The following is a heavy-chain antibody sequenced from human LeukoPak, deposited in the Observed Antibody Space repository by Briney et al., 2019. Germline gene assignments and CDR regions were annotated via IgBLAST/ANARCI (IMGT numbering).Heavy chain of an antibody. CDR2: IYYSGST. J-gene: IGHJ4*02. V-gene: IGHV4-39*01. CDR3: ARSPSAAVAD. Sequence: SETLSLTCTVSGGSISSSSYYWGWIRQPPGKGLEWIGSIYYSGSTYYNPSLKSRVTISVDTSKNQFSLKLSSVTAADTAVYYCARSPSAAVADWGQGTLVTVSS. D-gene: IGHD6-19*01. CDR1: GGSISSSSYY.